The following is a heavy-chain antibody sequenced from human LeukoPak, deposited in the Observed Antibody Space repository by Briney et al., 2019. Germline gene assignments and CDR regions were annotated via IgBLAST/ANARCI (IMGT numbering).Heavy chain of an antibody. CDR2: ISWNSGSI. D-gene: IGHD6-13*01. Sequence: GRSLRLSCAASGFTFDDYAMHWVRQAPGKGLEWVSGISWNSGSIGYADSVKGRFTISRDNAKNSLYLQMNSLRAEDTALYYCAKDIRVAAAGAFDYWGQGTLVTVSS. CDR1: GFTFDDYA. V-gene: IGHV3-9*01. CDR3: AKDIRVAAAGAFDY. J-gene: IGHJ4*02.